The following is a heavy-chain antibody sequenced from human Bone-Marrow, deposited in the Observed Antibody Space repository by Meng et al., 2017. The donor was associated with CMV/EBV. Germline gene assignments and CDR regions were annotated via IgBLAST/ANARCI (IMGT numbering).Heavy chain of an antibody. D-gene: IGHD1-14*01. CDR3: ARITGKYRDY. CDR2: IYHSGST. J-gene: IGHJ4*02. CDR1: GYSISSGYY. V-gene: IGHV4-38-2*02. Sequence: SETLSLTCTVSGYSISSGYYWGWIRQPPGKGLEWIGSIYHSGSTYYNPSLKSRVTISVDTSKNQFSLKLSSVTAADTAVYYCARITGKYRDYWGQGTLVTVSS.